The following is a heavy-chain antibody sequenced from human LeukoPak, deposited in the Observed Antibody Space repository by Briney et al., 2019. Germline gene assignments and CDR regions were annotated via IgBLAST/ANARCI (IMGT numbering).Heavy chain of an antibody. D-gene: IGHD3-10*01. V-gene: IGHV3-30-3*01. CDR1: GFTFSDCA. J-gene: IGHJ4*02. CDR2: ISFDGNNK. Sequence: GGGLRLSCAASGFTFSDCAMYWVRQAPGKGLAWVAVISFDGNNKHYAGSVRGRFTISRDNSKNTLYLQMNSLRAEDTAVYYCAREQMYYYGSGSYFDYWGQGTPVTLYS. CDR3: AREQMYYYGSGSYFDY.